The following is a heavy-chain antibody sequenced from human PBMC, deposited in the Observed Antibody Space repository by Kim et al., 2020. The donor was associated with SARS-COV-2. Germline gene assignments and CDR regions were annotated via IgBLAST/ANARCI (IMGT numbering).Heavy chain of an antibody. CDR2: INSDGTSI. Sequence: GGSLRLSCAASGFSFSSYWMHWVRQAPGEGLVWVSRINSDGTSIQYADSVKGRLTISRDNAKNTLFLQMNSLRAEDTAVYYCARGVTVAGTTPLGFWGQGTLVTVSS. CDR3: ARGVTVAGTTPLGF. J-gene: IGHJ4*02. D-gene: IGHD6-19*01. V-gene: IGHV3-74*01. CDR1: GFSFSSYW.